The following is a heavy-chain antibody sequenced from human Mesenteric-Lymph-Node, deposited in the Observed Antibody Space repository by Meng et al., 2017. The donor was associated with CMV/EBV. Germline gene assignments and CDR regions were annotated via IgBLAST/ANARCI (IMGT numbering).Heavy chain of an antibody. D-gene: IGHD2-21*01. CDR2: IYYSGST. CDR1: GGSISSSSYY. Sequence: SETLSLTCTVSGGSISSSSYYWGWIRQPPGKGLEWIGSIYYSGSTYYNPSLKSRVTISVDTSKNQFSLKLSSVTAADTAVYYCARHARTRMVIAVGPTVNWGQGTLVTVS. J-gene: IGHJ4*02. V-gene: IGHV4-39*01. CDR3: ARHARTRMVIAVGPTVN.